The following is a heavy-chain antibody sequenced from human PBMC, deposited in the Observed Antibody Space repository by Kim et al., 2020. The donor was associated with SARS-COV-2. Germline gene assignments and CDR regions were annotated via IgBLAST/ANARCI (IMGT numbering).Heavy chain of an antibody. CDR1: GFTFSSYG. CDR2: ISYDGSNK. V-gene: IGHV3-30*18. CDR3: AKGPYSSSQYFDY. D-gene: IGHD6-13*01. Sequence: GGSLRLSCAASGFTFSSYGMHWVRQAPGKGLEWVAVISYDGSNKYYADSVKGRFTISRDNSKNTLYLQMNSLRAEDTAVYYCAKGPYSSSQYFDYWGQGTLVTVSS. J-gene: IGHJ4*02.